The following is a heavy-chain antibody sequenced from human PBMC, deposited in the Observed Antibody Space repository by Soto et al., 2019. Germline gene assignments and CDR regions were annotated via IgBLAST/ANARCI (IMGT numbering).Heavy chain of an antibody. V-gene: IGHV4-59*01. CDR1: GGSISSYY. Sequence: QVQLQESGPGLVKPSETLSLTCTVSGGSISSYYWSWIRQPPGKGLEWIGYIYYSGSTNYNPSLKXRXTXXVDTSKNQFSLKLSSVTAADTAVYYCARDAVAGTYWGQGTLVTVSS. CDR3: ARDAVAGTY. CDR2: IYYSGST. D-gene: IGHD6-19*01. J-gene: IGHJ4*02.